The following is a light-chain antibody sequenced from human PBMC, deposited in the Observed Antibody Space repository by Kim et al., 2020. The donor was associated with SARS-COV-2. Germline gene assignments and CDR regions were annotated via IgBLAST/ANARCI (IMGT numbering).Light chain of an antibody. CDR1: SLRSYY. J-gene: IGLJ2*01. CDR2: GKN. V-gene: IGLV3-19*01. CDR3: NSRDSSGNHVV. Sequence: AQGQTVRITCQRESLRSYYASWYQQKPGQAPVLVIYGKNNRPSGIPDRFSGSSSGNTASLTITGAQAEDEADYYCNSRDSSGNHVVFGGGTQLTVL.